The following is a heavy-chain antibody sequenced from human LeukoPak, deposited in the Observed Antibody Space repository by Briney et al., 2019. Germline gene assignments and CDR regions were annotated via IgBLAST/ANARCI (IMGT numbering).Heavy chain of an antibody. J-gene: IGHJ4*02. CDR1: GYSFTSYW. V-gene: IGHV5-10-1*01. CDR2: IDPSDSYT. CDR3: ARIPEYSGYDYSFDY. Sequence: GESLKISCKGSGYSFTSYWISWVRQTPGKGLEWMGRIDPSDSYTNYSPSFQGHVTISADKSISTAYLQWSSLKASDTAMYYCARIPEYSGYDYSFDYWGQGTLVTVSS. D-gene: IGHD5-12*01.